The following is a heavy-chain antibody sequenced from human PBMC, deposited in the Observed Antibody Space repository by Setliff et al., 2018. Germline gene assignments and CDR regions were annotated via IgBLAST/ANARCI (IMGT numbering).Heavy chain of an antibody. V-gene: IGHV3-23*01. CDR2: ISGSGVST. Sequence: GGSLRLSCAASGFTFSSYAMSWVRQAPGKGLEWVSAISGSGVSTYYADSVKGRFTISRDNSKNTLYLQMNSLRAEDTAVYYCAKQGMIAPLYYFDYWGQGTLVTVSS. D-gene: IGHD2-15*01. CDR1: GFTFSSYA. CDR3: AKQGMIAPLYYFDY. J-gene: IGHJ4*02.